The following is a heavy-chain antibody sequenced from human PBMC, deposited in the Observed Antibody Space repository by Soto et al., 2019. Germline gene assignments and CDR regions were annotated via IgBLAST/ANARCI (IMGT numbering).Heavy chain of an antibody. CDR2: INHRGST. V-gene: IGHV4-34*01. CDR3: ARGYRELMVYARYYYYGMDV. D-gene: IGHD2-8*01. J-gene: IGHJ6*02. Sequence: SETLSLTCAVYCGSFSGYYWSWIRQPPGKGLEWIGEINHRGSTNYNPSLKSRVTISVDTSKNQFSPKLSSVTAADTAVYYCARGYRELMVYARYYYYGMDVWGQGTTVTVSS. CDR1: CGSFSGYY.